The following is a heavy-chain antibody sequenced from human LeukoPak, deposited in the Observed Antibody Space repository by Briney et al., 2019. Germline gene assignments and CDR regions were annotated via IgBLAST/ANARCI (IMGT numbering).Heavy chain of an antibody. Sequence: TGGSLRLSCAASGFTFSSDDMSWVRQAPGKGLVWVTGISGSGGSTYYADSVKGRFTISRDNSKNTLYLRMNSLRAEDTAVYYRAKHTYYYESSGTTALFDYWGQGTLVTVSS. J-gene: IGHJ4*02. CDR3: AKHTYYYESSGTTALFDY. V-gene: IGHV3-23*01. D-gene: IGHD3-22*01. CDR2: ISGSGGST. CDR1: GFTFSSDD.